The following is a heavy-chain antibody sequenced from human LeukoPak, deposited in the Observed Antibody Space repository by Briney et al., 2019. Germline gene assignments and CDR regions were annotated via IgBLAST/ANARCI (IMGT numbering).Heavy chain of an antibody. V-gene: IGHV3-30*04. CDR2: ISYDGSNK. D-gene: IGHD2-2*01. CDR1: GFTFSSYA. J-gene: IGHJ4*02. CDR3: ARVVRNIVVVPAAIRGGYFDY. Sequence: GRSLRLSCAASGFTFSSYAMHWVRQAPGKGLEWVAVISYDGSNKYYADSVKGRFTISRDNSKNTLYLQMNSLRAEDTAVYYCARVVRNIVVVPAAIRGGYFDYWGQGTLVTVSS.